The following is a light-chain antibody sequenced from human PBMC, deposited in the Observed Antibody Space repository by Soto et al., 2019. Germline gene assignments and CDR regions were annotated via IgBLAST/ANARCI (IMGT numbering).Light chain of an antibody. Sequence: IQLTQSPSSLSASVGDRVTITCRASQSIGTSLAWYKQKPEKAPNLLISAASTLQSGVPSRFSASGSGTDFALTISSLQPEDFATYYCQQLNSYPFTFGGGTKVEI. CDR1: QSIGTS. CDR3: QQLNSYPFT. CDR2: AAS. V-gene: IGKV1-9*01. J-gene: IGKJ4*01.